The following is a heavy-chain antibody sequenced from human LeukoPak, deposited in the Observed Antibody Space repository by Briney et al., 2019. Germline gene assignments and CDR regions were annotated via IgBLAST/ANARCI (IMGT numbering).Heavy chain of an antibody. D-gene: IGHD2-2*01. V-gene: IGHV4-39*01. CDR1: GASISGGTYY. CDR2: IYYTGST. J-gene: IGHJ5*02. Sequence: SETLSLTCSVSGASISGGTYYWGWIRQPPGKGLEWIGSIYYTGSTYDNPSLKSRVTISVDTSKNQFSLKLSSVTAADTAVYYCARARYQLLSVWFDPWGQGTLVTVSS. CDR3: ARARYQLLSVWFDP.